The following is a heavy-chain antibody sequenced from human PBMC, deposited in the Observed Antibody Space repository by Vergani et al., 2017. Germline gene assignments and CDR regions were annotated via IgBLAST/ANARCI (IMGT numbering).Heavy chain of an antibody. CDR1: GFTVSSNY. V-gene: IGHV3-53*01. D-gene: IGHD3-3*01. Sequence: EVQLVESGGGLIQPGGSLRLSCAASGFTVSSNYMSWVRQAPGKGLEWVSVIYSGGSTYYADSVKGRFTISRDNSKNTLYLQMNSLRAEDTAVYYCARGYYDFWGGYYSRGAFDIWGQGTMVTVSS. CDR2: IYSGGST. CDR3: ARGYYDFWGGYYSRGAFDI. J-gene: IGHJ3*02.